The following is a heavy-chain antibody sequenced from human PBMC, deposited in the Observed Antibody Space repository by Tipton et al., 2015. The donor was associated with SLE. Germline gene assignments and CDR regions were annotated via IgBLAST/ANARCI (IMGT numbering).Heavy chain of an antibody. V-gene: IGHV4-34*01. J-gene: IGHJ4*02. CDR1: GGSFSGYY. Sequence: TLSLTCAVYGGSFSGYYGSWIRQPPGKGLEWIGEINHSGSTNYDPSLKSRVTISVDTSKNQFSLKLSSVTAADTAVYYCARGISSGWWNYWGQGNVVTVSS. CDR3: ARGISSGWWNY. CDR2: INHSGST. D-gene: IGHD6-19*01.